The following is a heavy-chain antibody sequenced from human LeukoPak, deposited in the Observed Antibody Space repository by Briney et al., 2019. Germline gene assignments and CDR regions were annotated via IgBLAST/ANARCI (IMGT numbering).Heavy chain of an antibody. J-gene: IGHJ4*02. V-gene: IGHV3-23*01. D-gene: IGHD3-22*01. CDR2: ISDSGGNT. CDR3: AKAGPDSSGYSFDFDY. Sequence: PGGSLRLSCAASGFTISNYAMSWVRQAPGKGLEWVSGISDSGGNTYYADSVKGRFTISRDNSKNTLYLQMNSLRAEDTAVYYCAKAGPDSSGYSFDFDYWGQGTLVTVSS. CDR1: GFTISNYA.